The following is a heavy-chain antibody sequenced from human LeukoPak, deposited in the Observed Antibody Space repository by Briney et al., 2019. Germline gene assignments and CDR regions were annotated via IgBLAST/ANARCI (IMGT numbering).Heavy chain of an antibody. Sequence: GASVKVSCKASGYSFTDYYMHWVRQAPGQGLEWMGWINPNSGAANSAQEFQGRVTMTRDTSIRAAHMELRRLKSDDTAVYYCARALPHSGTSLGVDFDYWGQGTLVTVSS. D-gene: IGHD1-26*01. J-gene: IGHJ4*02. CDR3: ARALPHSGTSLGVDFDY. V-gene: IGHV1-2*02. CDR2: INPNSGAA. CDR1: GYSFTDYY.